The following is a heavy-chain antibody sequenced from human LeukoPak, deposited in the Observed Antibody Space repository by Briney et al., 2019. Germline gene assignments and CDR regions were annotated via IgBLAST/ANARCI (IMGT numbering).Heavy chain of an antibody. V-gene: IGHV3-48*03. D-gene: IGHD6-19*01. CDR3: ASVYSSGWVDY. J-gene: IGHJ4*02. CDR1: GFTFSSYE. CDR2: ISSSGSTI. Sequence: PGGSLRLSCAASGFTFSSYEMNWVRQAPGKGLEWVSYISSSGSTIYYADSVKGRFTISRDNAKNSLYLQMNSLRAEDTAVYYCASVYSSGWVDYWGQGTLVTVSS.